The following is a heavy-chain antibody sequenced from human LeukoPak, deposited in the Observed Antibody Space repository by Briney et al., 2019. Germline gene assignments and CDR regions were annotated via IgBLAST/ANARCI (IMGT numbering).Heavy chain of an antibody. CDR1: GGTFSSYA. CDR3: IAAAGTWYYFDY. Sequence: SVKASCKASGGTFSSYAISWVRQAPGQGLEWMGRIIPIFGTANYAQKFQGRVTITTDESTSTAYMELSSLRSEDTAVYYCIAAAGTWYYFDYWGQGTLVTVSS. V-gene: IGHV1-69*05. J-gene: IGHJ4*02. CDR2: IIPIFGTA. D-gene: IGHD6-13*01.